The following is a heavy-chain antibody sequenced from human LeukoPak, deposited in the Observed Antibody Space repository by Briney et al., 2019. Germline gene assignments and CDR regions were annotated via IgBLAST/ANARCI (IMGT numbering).Heavy chain of an antibody. V-gene: IGHV4-34*01. D-gene: IGHD3-22*01. CDR1: GGSFSGYY. J-gene: IGHJ5*02. Sequence: PSETLSLTCAVYGGSFSGYYWSWIRQPPGKGLEWIGEINHSGSTNYNPSLKSRVTISVDTSKNQFSLKLSSVTAADTAVYYCARDFSDSSGYYYNWFDPWGQGTLVTVSS. CDR3: ARDFSDSSGYYYNWFDP. CDR2: INHSGST.